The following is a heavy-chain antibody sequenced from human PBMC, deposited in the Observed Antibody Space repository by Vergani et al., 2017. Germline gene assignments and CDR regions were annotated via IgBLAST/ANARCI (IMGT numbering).Heavy chain of an antibody. D-gene: IGHD3-16*02. CDR1: GYTFTSYG. V-gene: IGHV1-18*04. J-gene: IGHJ5*02. CDR2: ISAYNGNT. Sequence: QVQLVQSGAEVKKPGASVKVSCKASGYTFTSYGISWVRQAPGQGLEWMGWISAYNGNTNYAQKLQCRVTMTTDTSTCTVYMELRSLRSDDTAVYYCARALYDYVWGSYQSGNWFDPWGQGTLVTVSS. CDR3: ARALYDYVWGSYQSGNWFDP.